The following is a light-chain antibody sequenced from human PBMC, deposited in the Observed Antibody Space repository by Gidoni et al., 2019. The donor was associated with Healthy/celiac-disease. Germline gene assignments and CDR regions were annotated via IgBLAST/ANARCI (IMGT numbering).Light chain of an antibody. V-gene: IGKV3-11*01. CDR3: QQRSNWPRT. J-gene: IGKJ1*01. CDR1: QSVSSY. Sequence: EIVLTQSPATLSLSPGERSTLSCRASQSVSSYLAWYQQKPGQAPRLLIYDASKRATGIPARFSGSGSGTDFTLTLSSLEPEYFAVYYCQQRSNWPRTFGQGTKVEIK. CDR2: DAS.